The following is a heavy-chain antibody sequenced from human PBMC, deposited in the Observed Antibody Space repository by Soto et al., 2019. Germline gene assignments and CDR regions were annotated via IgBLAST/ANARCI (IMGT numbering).Heavy chain of an antibody. CDR2: ISSGGSDV. Sequence: EVQLVESGGGLVKPGGSLRLSCAASGFTFSSYTIHWVRQAPGKGLEWVSSISSGGSDVYYADSVKGRFTISRDNAKNSLSLQMNSLRAEDTAVYYCARGRDNPTDYWGQGTLVTVSS. D-gene: IGHD1-1*01. V-gene: IGHV3-21*01. CDR1: GFTFSSYT. J-gene: IGHJ4*02. CDR3: ARGRDNPTDY.